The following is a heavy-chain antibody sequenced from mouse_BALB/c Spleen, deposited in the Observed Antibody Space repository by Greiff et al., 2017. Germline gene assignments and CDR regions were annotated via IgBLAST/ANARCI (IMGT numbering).Heavy chain of an antibody. Sequence: EVKLMESGPGLVKPSQSLSLTCTVTGYSITSDYAWNWIRQFPGNKLEWMGYISYSGSTSYNPSLKSRISITRDTSKNQFFLQLNSVTTEDTATYYCARDGNCLDYWGQGTTLTVSS. CDR3: ARDGNCLDY. CDR2: ISYSGST. V-gene: IGHV3-2*02. D-gene: IGHD2-1*01. CDR1: GYSITSDYA. J-gene: IGHJ2*01.